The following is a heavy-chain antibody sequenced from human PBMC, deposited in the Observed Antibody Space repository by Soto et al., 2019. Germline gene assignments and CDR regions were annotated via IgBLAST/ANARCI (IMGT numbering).Heavy chain of an antibody. CDR2: IYYSGST. Sequence: LSLTCTVSGGSISSGDYYWSWIRQPPGKGLEWIGYIYYSGSTYYNPSLKSRVTISVDTSKNQFSLKLSSVTAADTAVYYCARYYYDSSGSTRVFDYWGQGTLVTVSS. CDR3: ARYYYDSSGSTRVFDY. D-gene: IGHD3-22*01. V-gene: IGHV4-30-4*01. CDR1: GGSISSGDYY. J-gene: IGHJ4*02.